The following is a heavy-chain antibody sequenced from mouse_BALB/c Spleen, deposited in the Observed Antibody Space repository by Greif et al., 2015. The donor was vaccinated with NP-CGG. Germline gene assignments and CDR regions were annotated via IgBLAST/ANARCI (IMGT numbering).Heavy chain of an antibody. Sequence: VQLQQSGPDLVKPSQSLSLTCTVTGYSITSGYSWHWIRQFPGNKLEWMGYIHYSGSTNYNPSLKSRISITRDTSRNQFFLHCNSVTTEDTSPNYCSRRYWENAYWGQGTLVTVSA. D-gene: IGHD4-1*01. V-gene: IGHV3-1*02. CDR1: GYSITSGYS. J-gene: IGHJ3*01. CDR3: SRRYWENAY. CDR2: IHYSGST.